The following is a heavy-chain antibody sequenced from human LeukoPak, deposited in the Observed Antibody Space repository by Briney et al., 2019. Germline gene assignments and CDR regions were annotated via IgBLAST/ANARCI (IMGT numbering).Heavy chain of an antibody. CDR1: GFTFSSYA. V-gene: IGHV3-23*01. CDR3: AKDSWEYYYDSSGSIRDAFDI. CDR2: ISGSGGST. D-gene: IGHD3-22*01. Sequence: GGSLRLSCAASGFTFSSYAMSWVRQAPGKGLEWVSAISGSGGSTYYADSVKGRFTISRDNSKNTLYLQMNSLRAEDTAVYYCAKDSWEYYYDSSGSIRDAFDIWGRGTMVTVSS. J-gene: IGHJ3*02.